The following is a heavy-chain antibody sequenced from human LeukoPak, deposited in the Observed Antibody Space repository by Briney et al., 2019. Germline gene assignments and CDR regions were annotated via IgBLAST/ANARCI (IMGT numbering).Heavy chain of an antibody. D-gene: IGHD1-26*01. CDR3: ARLVGATNYYYGMDV. CDR1: GGSISSYY. Sequence: SETLSLTCTVSGGSISSYYWSWIRQPPGKGLEWMGYIYYSGSIKYNPSLKSRVTISLDTSKNQFSLKLSSETAADTAVYYCARLVGATNYYYGMDVWGQGTTVTVSS. J-gene: IGHJ6*02. V-gene: IGHV4-59*08. CDR2: IYYSGSI.